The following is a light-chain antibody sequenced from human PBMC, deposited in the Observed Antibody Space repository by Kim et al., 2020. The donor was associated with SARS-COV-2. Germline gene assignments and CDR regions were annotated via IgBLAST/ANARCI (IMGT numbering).Light chain of an antibody. V-gene: IGLV3-21*04. CDR2: YDS. Sequence: APGKTARITCGGNNIGSKSVHWYQQKPGQAPVVVISYDSDRPSGIPERFSGSNSGNTATVTISRVEAGDEADYYCQVWDSSSDHPVFGGGTQLTVL. J-gene: IGLJ2*01. CDR1: NIGSKS. CDR3: QVWDSSSDHPV.